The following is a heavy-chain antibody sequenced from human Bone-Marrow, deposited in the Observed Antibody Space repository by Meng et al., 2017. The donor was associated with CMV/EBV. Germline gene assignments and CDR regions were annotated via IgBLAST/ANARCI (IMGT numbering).Heavy chain of an antibody. CDR2: MNPNSGNT. Sequence: GESLKISCKASGYTFTSYDINWVRQATGQGLEWMGWMNPNSGNTGYAQKFQGRVTITRNTSISTAYMELSSLRSEDTAVYYCARSHGYGGTPNWFDPWGQGTLVTVSS. CDR1: GYTFTSYD. D-gene: IGHD4/OR15-4a*01. J-gene: IGHJ5*02. CDR3: ARSHGYGGTPNWFDP. V-gene: IGHV1-8*03.